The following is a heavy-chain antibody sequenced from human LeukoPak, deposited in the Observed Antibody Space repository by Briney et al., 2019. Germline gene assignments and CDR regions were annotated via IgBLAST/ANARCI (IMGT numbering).Heavy chain of an antibody. D-gene: IGHD3-22*01. Sequence: GGSLRLSCAASGFTFSSYAMHWVRQALGKGLEWVAVISYDGSNKYYADSVKGRFTISRDNSKNTLYLQMNSLRAEDTAVYYCARQGYDSSGLDYWGQGTLVTVSS. CDR2: ISYDGSNK. CDR1: GFTFSSYA. CDR3: ARQGYDSSGLDY. J-gene: IGHJ4*02. V-gene: IGHV3-30-3*01.